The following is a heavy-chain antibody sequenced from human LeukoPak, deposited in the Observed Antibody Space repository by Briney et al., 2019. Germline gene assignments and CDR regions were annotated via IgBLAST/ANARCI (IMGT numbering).Heavy chain of an antibody. CDR1: GGSISSGGYS. CDR2: IYYTGST. D-gene: IGHD3-22*01. J-gene: IGHJ1*01. CDR3: ARVGYDSSGYYLAEYFQH. Sequence: SETLSLTCAVSGGSISSGGYSWSWIRQPPGKGLELIGYIYYTGSTNYNPSLKSRVTISVDTSKNQFSLKLSSVTAADTAVYYCARVGYDSSGYYLAEYFQHWGQGTLVTVSS. V-gene: IGHV4-61*08.